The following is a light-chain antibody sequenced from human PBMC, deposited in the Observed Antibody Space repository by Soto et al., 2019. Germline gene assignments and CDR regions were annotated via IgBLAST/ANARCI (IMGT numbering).Light chain of an antibody. J-gene: IGLJ1*01. CDR2: DTD. Sequence: QAVVTQEPSLTVSPGGTVTLTCGSSTGPVTNGHFPYWFQQKPGQAPRPLIYDTDNNHSWTPARFSASLLGDKAALTLSGALPEEEADYYCLLSYTGRLYVFGPGTKLTVL. CDR3: LLSYTGRLYV. CDR1: TGPVTNGHF. V-gene: IGLV7-46*01.